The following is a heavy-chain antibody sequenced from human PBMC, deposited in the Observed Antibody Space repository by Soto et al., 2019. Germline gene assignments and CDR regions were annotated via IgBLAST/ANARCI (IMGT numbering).Heavy chain of an antibody. D-gene: IGHD2-15*01. V-gene: IGHV4-38-2*02. Sequence: SETLSLTCTVSGYSISSGYHWAWIRQPPGKGLEWLGSVHYSGNTYYNPSLKSRLTISVDKSKNQFSLNLSSVTAADTAVYYCARQDRVVAEGRWFDPWRQGTLVTVGS. CDR2: VHYSGNT. CDR1: GYSISSGYH. J-gene: IGHJ5*02. CDR3: ARQDRVVAEGRWFDP.